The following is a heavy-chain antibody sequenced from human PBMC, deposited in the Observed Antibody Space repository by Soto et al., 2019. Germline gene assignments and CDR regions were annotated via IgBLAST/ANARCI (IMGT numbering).Heavy chain of an antibody. CDR3: AREDGGDIPTPFDY. Sequence: QVQLVQSGAEVKKPGASVKVSCKASGYTFTSYGISWVRQAPGQGLERMGWISAYNGNTNSAQKLHGRVTMTTDTSTSTAYMELRSLRSDDTAGYYCAREDGGDIPTPFDYWGQGALVTVSS. J-gene: IGHJ4*02. CDR1: GYTFTSYG. CDR2: ISAYNGNT. D-gene: IGHD3-9*01. V-gene: IGHV1-18*01.